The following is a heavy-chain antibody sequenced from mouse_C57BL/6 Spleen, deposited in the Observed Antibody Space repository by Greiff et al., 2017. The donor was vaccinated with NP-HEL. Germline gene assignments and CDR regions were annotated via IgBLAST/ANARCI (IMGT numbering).Heavy chain of an antibody. V-gene: IGHV14-1*01. J-gene: IGHJ2*01. D-gene: IGHD1-1*01. Sequence: EVQLQQSGAELVRPGASVKLSCTASGFNIKDYYMHWVKQRPEQGLEWIGRIDPEDGDTEYAPKFQGKATMTADTSSNTAYLQLSSLTSEDTAVYECSTVVATGDFDYWGQGTTLTVSS. CDR3: STVVATGDFDY. CDR2: IDPEDGDT. CDR1: GFNIKDYY.